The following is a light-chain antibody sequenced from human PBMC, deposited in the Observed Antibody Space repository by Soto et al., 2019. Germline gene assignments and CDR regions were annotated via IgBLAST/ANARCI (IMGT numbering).Light chain of an antibody. CDR1: SSNIGSNT. CDR2: SNN. J-gene: IGLJ3*02. CDR3: AAWDDSLNGCWV. Sequence: QPVLTQPPSASGTPGQRVTISCSGSSSNIGSNTVNWYQQLPGTAPKLLIYSNNQRPSLVPSRFSGSKSGTSASLAISGLQSEYEADYYCAAWDDSLNGCWVFGGGTKLTVL. V-gene: IGLV1-44*01.